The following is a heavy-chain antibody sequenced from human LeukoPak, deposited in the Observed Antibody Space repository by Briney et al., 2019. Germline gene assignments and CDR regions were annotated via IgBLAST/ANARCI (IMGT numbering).Heavy chain of an antibody. CDR2: IIPIFGTA. CDR3: ASRQNYYDSSGYFGY. D-gene: IGHD3-22*01. Sequence: GSSVKVSCKASGGTFSSYAISWVRQAPGQGPEWMGGIIPIFGTANYAQKFQGRVTITTDESTSTAYMELSSLRSEDTAVYYCASRQNYYDSSGYFGYWGQGTLVTVSS. V-gene: IGHV1-69*05. CDR1: GGTFSSYA. J-gene: IGHJ4*02.